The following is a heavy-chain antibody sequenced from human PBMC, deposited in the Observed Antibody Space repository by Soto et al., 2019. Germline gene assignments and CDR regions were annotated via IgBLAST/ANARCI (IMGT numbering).Heavy chain of an antibody. CDR1: GGSISSGGYY. Sequence: QVQLQESGPGLVKPPQTLSLTCTVSGGSISSGGYYWSWIRQHPGKGLEWVGYIYYSGSTYYNPSLKSRVTISVDTSKNQFSLKLSSVTAADTAVYYCARAGYRSSWSPFDSWGHGISVTVSS. V-gene: IGHV4-31*03. CDR2: IYYSGST. CDR3: ARAGYRSSWSPFDS. D-gene: IGHD6-13*01. J-gene: IGHJ4*01.